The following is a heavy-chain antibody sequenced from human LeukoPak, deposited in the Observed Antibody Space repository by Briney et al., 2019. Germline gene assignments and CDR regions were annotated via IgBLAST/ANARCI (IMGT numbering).Heavy chain of an antibody. J-gene: IGHJ4*02. CDR2: TYYSGST. CDR3: AREDSSGYKY. Sequence: SETLSLACTVSGGSISSYYWSWIRQPPGKGLEWIGYTYYSGSTNYNPSLKSRVTISVDTSKNQFSLKLSSVTAADTAVYYCAREDSSGYKYWGQGTLVTVSS. V-gene: IGHV4-59*01. CDR1: GGSISSYY. D-gene: IGHD3-22*01.